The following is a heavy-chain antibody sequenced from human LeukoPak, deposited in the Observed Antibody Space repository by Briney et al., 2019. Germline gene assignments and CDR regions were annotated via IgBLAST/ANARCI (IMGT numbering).Heavy chain of an antibody. CDR1: GGSISSGNYY. J-gene: IGHJ4*02. CDR3: AGAPYSSQDY. Sequence: SETLSLTCTFSGGSISSGNYYWSWIRQPAGKELEWIGRIYYSGSTYYNPSLKSRVTISVDTSKNQFSLKLSSVTAADTAVYYCAGAPYSSQDYWGQGTLVTVSS. CDR2: IYYSGST. D-gene: IGHD6-13*01. V-gene: IGHV4-39*01.